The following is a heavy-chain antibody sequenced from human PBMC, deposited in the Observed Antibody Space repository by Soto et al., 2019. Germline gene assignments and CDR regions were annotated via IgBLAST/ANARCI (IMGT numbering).Heavy chain of an antibody. CDR3: AKGSGGNCYSHFDY. Sequence: EVQLLESGGGLVQPGGSLRLSCAASGFTCSGYAMSWVRQAPGKGLEWVSAICGSGGATYYTDSVKGRFTISRDNSKNTLHLQMNNLRAEDTAIYYCAKGSGGNCYSHFDYCGQGTLVTVSS. CDR2: ICGSGGAT. V-gene: IGHV3-23*01. D-gene: IGHD2-15*01. CDR1: GFTCSGYA. J-gene: IGHJ4*02.